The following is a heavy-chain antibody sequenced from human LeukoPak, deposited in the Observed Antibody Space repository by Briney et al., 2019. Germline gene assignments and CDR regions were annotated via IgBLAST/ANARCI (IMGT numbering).Heavy chain of an antibody. CDR1: GYSFTSYW. V-gene: IGHV5-51*01. CDR3: ARRQPNSSSGYYFDY. Sequence: GASLKISCKGSGYSFTSYWIGWVRQLPGKGLEWMGIIYPGDSDTRYSPSFQGQVTISADKSISTAYLQWSSLKASDTAMYYCARRQPNSSSGYYFDYWGQGTLVTVSS. J-gene: IGHJ4*02. D-gene: IGHD6-6*01. CDR2: IYPGDSDT.